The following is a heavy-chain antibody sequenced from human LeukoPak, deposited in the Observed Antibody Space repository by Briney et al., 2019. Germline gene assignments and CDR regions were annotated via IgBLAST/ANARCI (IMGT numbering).Heavy chain of an antibody. CDR1: GFTFSTYN. Sequence: GGSLRLSCVASGFTFSTYNMNWVRQAPGKGLEWISYISSTSNSIYNSDSVKGRFTISRDNAKNTLYLQMNSLRAEDTAVYYCARGSYGDYDFDYWGQGTLVTVSS. J-gene: IGHJ4*02. CDR3: ARGSYGDYDFDY. CDR2: ISSTSNSI. D-gene: IGHD4-17*01. V-gene: IGHV3-48*04.